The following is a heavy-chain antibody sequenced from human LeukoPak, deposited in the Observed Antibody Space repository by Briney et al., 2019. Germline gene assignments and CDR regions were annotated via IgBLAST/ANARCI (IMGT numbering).Heavy chain of an antibody. D-gene: IGHD3-9*01. Sequence: GGSLRLSCAASGFTFSSYSMNWVRQAPGKGLEWVLAISGSGGSTYYADSVKGRFTISRDNSKNTLYLQMNSLRAEDTAVYYCAKGPSIPDILRGEYYFDYWGQGTLVTVSS. J-gene: IGHJ4*02. CDR2: ISGSGGST. V-gene: IGHV3-23*01. CDR3: AKGPSIPDILRGEYYFDY. CDR1: GFTFSSYS.